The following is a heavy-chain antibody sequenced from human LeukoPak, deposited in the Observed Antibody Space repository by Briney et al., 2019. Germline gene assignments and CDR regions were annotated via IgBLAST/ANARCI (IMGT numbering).Heavy chain of an antibody. V-gene: IGHV3-33*05. D-gene: IGHD6-13*01. CDR1: GFTFTSYD. CDR3: AKDLIAAAGTGFFDY. CDR2: ISYDGSDK. Sequence: RRSLRLSCAASGFTFTSYDMHWVRQAPGKGLEWVAVISYDGSDKYYADSVKGRFTISRDNSKNTLYLRMNSLRAEDTAVYYCAKDLIAAAGTGFFDYWGQGTLVTVSS. J-gene: IGHJ4*02.